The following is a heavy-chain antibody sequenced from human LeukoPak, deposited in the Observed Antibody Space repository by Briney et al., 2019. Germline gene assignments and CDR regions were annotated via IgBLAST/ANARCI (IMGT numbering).Heavy chain of an antibody. CDR3: ARRHYYDSSGYFDY. CDR2: IYYSGST. J-gene: IGHJ4*02. V-gene: IGHV4-39*01. D-gene: IGHD3-22*01. CDR1: GGSIRSTDYY. Sequence: SETLSLTCTVSGGSIRSTDYYWGWVRQPPGKGLEWIGSIYYSGSTYYNPSLKSRVTISVDTSKNQFSLKLSSVTAADTAVYYCARRHYYDSSGYFDYWGQGTLVTVSS.